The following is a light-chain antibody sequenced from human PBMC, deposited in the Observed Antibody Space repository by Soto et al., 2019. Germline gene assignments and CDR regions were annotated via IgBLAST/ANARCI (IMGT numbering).Light chain of an antibody. J-gene: IGKJ5*01. CDR3: QQYNNWPT. CDR1: QSVSSRY. CDR2: GAS. V-gene: IGKV3-15*01. Sequence: EIVLTQSPGTLSLSPGERATLSCRASQSVSSRYLAWYQQTPGQAPRLLMYGASSRASGIPARFSGSGSSTDFTLTINSLQSEEFPVYYCQQYNNWPTFRQGPRLQIK.